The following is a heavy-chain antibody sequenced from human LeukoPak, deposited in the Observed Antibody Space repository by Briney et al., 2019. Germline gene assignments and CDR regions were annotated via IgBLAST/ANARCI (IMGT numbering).Heavy chain of an antibody. CDR2: IIPILGIA. V-gene: IGHV1-69*10. D-gene: IGHD6-13*01. J-gene: IGHJ4*02. CDR3: ARDLGRWLNSRQDY. CDR1: GGTFSSYA. Sequence: RASVKVSCKASGGTFSSYAISWVRQAPGQGLEWMGGIIPILGIANYAQKFQGRVTITADKSTSTAYMELSSLRSEDTAVYYCARDLGRWLNSRQDYWGQGTLVTVSS.